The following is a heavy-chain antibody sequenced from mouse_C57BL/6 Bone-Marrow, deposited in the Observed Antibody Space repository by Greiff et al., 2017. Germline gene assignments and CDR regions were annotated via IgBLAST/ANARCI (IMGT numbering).Heavy chain of an antibody. D-gene: IGHD2-12*01. Sequence: QVHVKQSGAELVKPGASVKLSCKASGYTFTEYTIHWVKQRSGQGLEWIGWFYPGSGSIKDNEKFKDKATLTADKSSSTVYMELSRLTSEESAVYFCARHESYHWYFDVWGTGTTVTVSS. V-gene: IGHV1-62-2*01. CDR2: FYPGSGSI. J-gene: IGHJ1*03. CDR1: GYTFTEYT. CDR3: ARHESYHWYFDV.